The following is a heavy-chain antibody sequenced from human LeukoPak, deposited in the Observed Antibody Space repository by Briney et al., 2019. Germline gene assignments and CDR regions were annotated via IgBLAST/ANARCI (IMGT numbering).Heavy chain of an antibody. D-gene: IGHD2-15*01. Sequence: SETLSLTCAVYGESFSAYFWNWIRQAPGKPLEYIGEINHRGSSHYNPSRKTRVTLSVDTSKNQFSLRLTSVTAADTAVYFCARGSSFDGYCSAGACDAGYYDAWGQGTPVTVSS. CDR2: INHRGSS. V-gene: IGHV4-34*01. J-gene: IGHJ5*02. CDR3: ARGSSFDGYCSAGACDAGYYDA. CDR1: GESFSAYF.